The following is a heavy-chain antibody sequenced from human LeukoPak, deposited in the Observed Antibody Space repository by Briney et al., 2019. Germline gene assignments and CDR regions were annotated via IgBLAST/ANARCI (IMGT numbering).Heavy chain of an antibody. D-gene: IGHD2-2*01. CDR3: AKDYPDVAPGITTLGPFFDD. J-gene: IGHJ4*02. CDR1: GFTFSTYA. Sequence: GGSLRLSCAAPGFTFSTYAMSWVRQAPGKGLEWVSTITSGLTTYYADSVNGRFTISRDNSKNTVYLQMYSLRAEDTALFYCAKDYPDVAPGITTLGPFFDDWGPGILVTVSS. CDR2: ITSGLTT. V-gene: IGHV3-23*01.